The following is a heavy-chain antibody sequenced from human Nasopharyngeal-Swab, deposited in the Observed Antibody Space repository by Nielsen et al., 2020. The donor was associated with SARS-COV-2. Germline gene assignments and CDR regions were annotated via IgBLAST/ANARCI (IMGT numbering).Heavy chain of an antibody. CDR1: GFTFSSYS. V-gene: IGHV3-48*02. CDR3: ARDERSYLDY. J-gene: IGHJ4*02. CDR2: ISSSSSTI. Sequence: GESLKISCAASGFTFSSYSMNWVRQAPGEGLEWVSYISSSSSTIYYADSVKGRFTISRDNAKNSLYLQMNSLRDEDTAVYYCARDERSYLDYWGQGTLVTVSS.